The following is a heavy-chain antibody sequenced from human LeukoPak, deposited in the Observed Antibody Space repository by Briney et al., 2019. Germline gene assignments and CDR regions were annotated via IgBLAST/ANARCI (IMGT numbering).Heavy chain of an antibody. D-gene: IGHD3-3*01. V-gene: IGHV3-21*01. J-gene: IGHJ6*02. CDR1: EFIFSNYA. CDR2: ISSSSSYI. Sequence: PGGSLRLSCAASEFIFSNYAMSWVRQAPGKGLEWVSSISSSSSYIYYADSLKGRFTISRDNAKNSLYLQMNSLRAEDTAVYYCARDSERLSSTGLFSGMDVWGQGTTVTVSS. CDR3: ARDSERLSSTGLFSGMDV.